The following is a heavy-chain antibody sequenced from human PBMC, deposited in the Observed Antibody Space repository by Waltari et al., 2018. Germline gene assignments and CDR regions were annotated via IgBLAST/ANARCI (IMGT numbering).Heavy chain of an antibody. CDR3: AKEGSGYYGGSFDY. CDR1: GLRFSNYD. V-gene: IGHV3-23*03. Sequence: EVQMLESGGGLVQPGGSLRLSCAASGLRFSNYDMNWVRQAPGKGLEWISLIYKDGNTYYVDSVMGRFTISRDNSKNTLYLQMNSLGAEDTAMYFCAKEGSGYYGGSFDYWGQGTMVTVSS. CDR2: IYKDGNT. D-gene: IGHD3-22*01. J-gene: IGHJ4*02.